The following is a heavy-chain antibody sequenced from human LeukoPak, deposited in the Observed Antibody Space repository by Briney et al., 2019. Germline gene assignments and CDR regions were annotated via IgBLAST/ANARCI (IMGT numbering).Heavy chain of an antibody. D-gene: IGHD2-2*01. CDR3: AKLGYCSSTSCFDYTAFDY. J-gene: IGHJ4*02. V-gene: IGHV3-30*02. Sequence: GGSLRLSCAASGFTFSSYGMHWVRQAPGKGLEWVAFIRYDGSNKYYADSVKGRFTISRDNSKNTLYLQMNSLRAEDTAVYYCAKLGYCSSTSCFDYTAFDYWGQGTLVTVSS. CDR2: IRYDGSNK. CDR1: GFTFSSYG.